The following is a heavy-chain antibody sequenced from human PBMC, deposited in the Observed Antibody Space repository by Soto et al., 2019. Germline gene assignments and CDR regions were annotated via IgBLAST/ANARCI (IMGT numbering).Heavy chain of an antibody. Sequence: SETLSLTCTVSGVSVSSGIYYWSWIRQPPGKGLEWIGYIYYSGSTNYNPSLKSRVTISVDTSKNQFSLKLSSVTAADTAVYYCARALVVRGVINYYYYGMDVWGQGTTVTVSS. CDR2: IYYSGST. V-gene: IGHV4-61*01. D-gene: IGHD3-10*01. CDR1: GVSVSSGIYY. CDR3: ARALVVRGVINYYYYGMDV. J-gene: IGHJ6*02.